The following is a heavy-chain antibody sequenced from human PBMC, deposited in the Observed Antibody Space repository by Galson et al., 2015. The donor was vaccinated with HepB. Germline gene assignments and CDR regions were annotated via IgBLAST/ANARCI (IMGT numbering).Heavy chain of an antibody. CDR3: AHAKTGTTQIDY. V-gene: IGHV3-23*01. Sequence: SLRLSCAASGFTFSSYAMSWVRQAPGKGLEWVSAISGSGGSTYYADSVKGRFTISRDNSKNTLYLQMNSLRAEDTAVYYCAHAKTGTTQIDYWGQGTLVTVSS. CDR2: ISGSGGST. J-gene: IGHJ4*02. CDR1: GFTFSSYA. D-gene: IGHD1-1*01.